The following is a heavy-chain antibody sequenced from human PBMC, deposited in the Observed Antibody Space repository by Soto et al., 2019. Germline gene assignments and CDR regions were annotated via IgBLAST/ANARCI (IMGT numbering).Heavy chain of an antibody. Sequence: QVQLQQWGAGLLKPSETLSLTCAVYGGSFSGYYWSWIRQPPGKGLEWIGGINDSGSTTYNPSLKSRVTISVDTSKNQFSLKLSSVTAADTAVYYCARGEYSSSWYDYWGQGTLVTVSS. CDR2: INDSGST. CDR1: GGSFSGYY. J-gene: IGHJ4*02. D-gene: IGHD6-13*01. V-gene: IGHV4-34*01. CDR3: ARGEYSSSWYDY.